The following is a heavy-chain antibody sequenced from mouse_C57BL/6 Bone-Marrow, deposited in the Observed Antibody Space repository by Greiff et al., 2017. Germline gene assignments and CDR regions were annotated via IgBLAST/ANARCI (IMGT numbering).Heavy chain of an antibody. J-gene: IGHJ3*01. Sequence: VQLQQSGPELVKPGASVKISCKASGYTFTDYYMNWVKQSHGKSLEWIGDINPNNGGTSYNQKFKGKATLTVDKSSSTAYMALRSLTSEDSAVYYCARRDYGSSPWFAYWGQGTLVTVSA. CDR2: INPNNGGT. D-gene: IGHD1-1*01. CDR1: GYTFTDYY. V-gene: IGHV1-26*01. CDR3: ARRDYGSSPWFAY.